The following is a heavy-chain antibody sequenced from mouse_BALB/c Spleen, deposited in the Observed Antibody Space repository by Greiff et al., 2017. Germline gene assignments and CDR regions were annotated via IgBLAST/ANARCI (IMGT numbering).Heavy chain of an antibody. CDR3: ARVYYDYDGPDY. Sequence: EVHLVESGGGLVQPGGSLRLSCATSGFTFTDYYMSWVRQPPGKALEWLGFIRNKANGYTTEYSASVKGRFTISRDNSQSILYLQMNTLRAEDSATYYCARVYYDYDGPDYWGQGTTLTVSS. CDR2: IRNKANGYTT. J-gene: IGHJ2*01. V-gene: IGHV7-3*02. D-gene: IGHD2-4*01. CDR1: GFTFTDYY.